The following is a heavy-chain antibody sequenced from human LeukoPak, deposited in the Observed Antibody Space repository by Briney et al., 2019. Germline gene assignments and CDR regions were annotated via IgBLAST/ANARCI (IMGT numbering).Heavy chain of an antibody. V-gene: IGHV6-1*01. CDR3: ARDSQNSHYWYFDL. Sequence: QTLSLTCAISGDSVSSNSAAWNWIRQSPSRGLEWLGRTYYRSKWYNDYAVSVISRITINPDTSKNQFSLQLNSVTPEDTAVYYCARDSQNSHYWYFDLWGRGTLVTVSS. CDR2: TYYRSKWYN. J-gene: IGHJ2*01. D-gene: IGHD4-23*01. CDR1: GDSVSSNSAA.